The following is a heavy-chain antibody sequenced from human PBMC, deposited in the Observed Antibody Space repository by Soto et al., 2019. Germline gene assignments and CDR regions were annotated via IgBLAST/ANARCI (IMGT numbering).Heavy chain of an antibody. Sequence: GASVKVSCKASGYSFTSLDINWVRQTAGQGLEWMGWMQPSTGRTGYAQKFQGRVTMTRDTSINTAYMELTTLNLSSVTAADTAVYYCARHGGDSYGWVSSWGQGTLVTVSS. CDR3: ARHGGDSYGWVSS. V-gene: IGHV1-8*01. CDR1: GYSFTSLD. CDR2: MQPSTGRT. D-gene: IGHD5-18*01. J-gene: IGHJ4*02.